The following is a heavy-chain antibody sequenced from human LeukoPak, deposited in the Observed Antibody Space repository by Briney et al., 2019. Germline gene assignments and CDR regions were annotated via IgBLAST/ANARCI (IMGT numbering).Heavy chain of an antibody. CDR2: ISYDGSNK. Sequence: GRSLRLSCAASGFTFSSYGMHWVRQAPGKGLEWVAVISYDGSNKYYADSVKGRFTISRDNSKNTLYLQMNSLRAEDTAVYYCAKDREYSSSSPVDYWGQGTLVTVSS. D-gene: IGHD6-6*01. J-gene: IGHJ4*02. CDR3: AKDREYSSSSPVDY. CDR1: GFTFSSYG. V-gene: IGHV3-30*18.